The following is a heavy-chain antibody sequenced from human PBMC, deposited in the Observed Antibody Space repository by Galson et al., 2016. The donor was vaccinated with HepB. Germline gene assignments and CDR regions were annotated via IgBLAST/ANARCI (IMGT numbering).Heavy chain of an antibody. J-gene: IGHJ4*02. Sequence: SLRLSCAASGFTFSSYWMHWVRQAPGKGLVWVSRTNSDGSSPTYGDSVQGRFTISRDNAKNTLSLQMNSLRAEDTAVYYCARAPTRYYGGNSGHLFDSWGQGTLVTVSS. CDR2: TNSDGSSP. D-gene: IGHD4-23*01. V-gene: IGHV3-74*01. CDR3: ARAPTRYYGGNSGHLFDS. CDR1: GFTFSSYW.